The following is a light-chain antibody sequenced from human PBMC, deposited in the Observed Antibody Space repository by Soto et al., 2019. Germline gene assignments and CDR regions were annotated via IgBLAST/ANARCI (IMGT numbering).Light chain of an antibody. CDR2: GAS. CDR1: QSLSSSY. J-gene: IGKJ2*01. CDR3: QQYYSSLYT. V-gene: IGKV3-20*01. Sequence: EIVLTQSPGTLSLSPGERATLSCRASQSLSSSYLAWYHQKPGQAPRLLIYGASNRATGIPDRFSGSGSGTDFTLTISRLEPEDFAVYYCQQYYSSLYTFGQGTNLEI.